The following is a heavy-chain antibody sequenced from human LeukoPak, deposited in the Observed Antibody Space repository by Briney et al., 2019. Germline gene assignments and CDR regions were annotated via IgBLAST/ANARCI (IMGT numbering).Heavy chain of an antibody. CDR2: IRSKANSYAT. J-gene: IGHJ4*02. V-gene: IGHV3-73*01. D-gene: IGHD5-18*01. CDR1: GFTFSGSA. CDR3: TRQKDTAMVTSDY. Sequence: GGSLRLSCAASGFTFSGSAMHWVRQASGKGLEWVGRIRSKANSYATAYAASVKGRFTISRDDSKNTAYLQMNSLKTEDTAVYYCTRQKDTAMVTSDYWGQGTLVTVSS.